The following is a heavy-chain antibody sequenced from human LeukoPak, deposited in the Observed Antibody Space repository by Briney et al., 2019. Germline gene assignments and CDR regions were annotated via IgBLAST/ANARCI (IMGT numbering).Heavy chain of an antibody. CDR3: ARLVGITYFDY. Sequence: GGSLRLSCAASGFTFSSYDMNWVRQAPGKGLEWVSVIYSGSSTYHADSVKGRFTISRDNSKNTLYLQMNSLRAEDTAVYYCARLVGITYFDYWGQGTLVTVSS. V-gene: IGHV3-53*01. CDR1: GFTFSSYD. CDR2: IYSGSST. J-gene: IGHJ4*02. D-gene: IGHD2-15*01.